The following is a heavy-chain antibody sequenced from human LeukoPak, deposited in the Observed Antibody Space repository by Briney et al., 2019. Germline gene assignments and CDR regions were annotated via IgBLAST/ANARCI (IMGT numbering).Heavy chain of an antibody. J-gene: IGHJ6*03. Sequence: ASVKVSCKASGYTFTSYGISWVRQAPGQGLEWMGWISAYNGNTNYAQKLQGRVTMTTDTPTSTAYMELRSLRSDDTAVYYCARVTYDFWGGLYYYYMDVWGKGTTVTVSS. CDR3: ARVTYDFWGGLYYYYMDV. CDR1: GYTFTSYG. D-gene: IGHD3-3*01. CDR2: ISAYNGNT. V-gene: IGHV1-18*01.